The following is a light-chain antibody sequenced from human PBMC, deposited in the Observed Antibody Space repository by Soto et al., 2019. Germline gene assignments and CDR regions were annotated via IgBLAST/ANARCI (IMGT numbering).Light chain of an antibody. Sequence: EIVMTQSPATLSVSPGERATLSCRASQSVSSDLAWYQQKPGQAPRLLIYGASTRATGIPARFSASGSGTEFTLTISSLQSEDFAVYYCQQYNNWLITFGQGTRLEMK. CDR3: QQYNNWLIT. J-gene: IGKJ5*01. CDR1: QSVSSD. CDR2: GAS. V-gene: IGKV3-15*01.